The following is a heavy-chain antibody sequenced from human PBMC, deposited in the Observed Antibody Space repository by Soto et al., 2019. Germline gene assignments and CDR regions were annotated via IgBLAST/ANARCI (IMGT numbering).Heavy chain of an antibody. CDR1: GGTFSSYA. CDR2: VIPIFGTA. CDR3: ARNPRGIAEATRFDP. J-gene: IGHJ5*02. Sequence: QVQLVQSGAEVKKPGSSVKFSCKASGGTFSSYAISWVRQAPGQGLEWMGGVIPIFGTANYAQKCQGRVTITADESTSPAYMELSSLRSEETSVYYCARNPRGIAEATRFDPWGQGTLVTVSS. V-gene: IGHV1-69*01. D-gene: IGHD6-13*01.